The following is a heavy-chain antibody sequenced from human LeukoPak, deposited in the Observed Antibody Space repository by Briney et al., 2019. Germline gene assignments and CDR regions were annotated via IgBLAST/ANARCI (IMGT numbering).Heavy chain of an antibody. CDR2: INPNSGGT. J-gene: IGHJ6*03. V-gene: IGHV1-2*02. CDR1: GGTFSSYA. D-gene: IGHD3-16*01. Sequence: ASVKVSCKASGGTFSSYAISWVRQAPGQGLEWMGWINPNSGGTNYAQKFQGRVTMTRDTSITTAYMELSRLRSDDTAVYYCARDDYKTLYYYYYMDVWGKGTTVIVSS. CDR3: ARDDYKTLYYYYYMDV.